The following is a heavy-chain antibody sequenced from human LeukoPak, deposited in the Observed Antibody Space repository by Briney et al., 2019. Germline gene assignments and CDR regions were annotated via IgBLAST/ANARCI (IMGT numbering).Heavy chain of an antibody. Sequence: PGGSLRLSCVVSGFIASSNYMSWVRQAPGKGLEWPSLIYSGGTTHYEDSVMGRFTISRDNSKTTLFLQKNSLKAEDTAVYYCATGGRSGVALEQWGQGTLVTVSS. CDR1: GFIASSNY. CDR2: IYSGGTT. D-gene: IGHD3-3*01. V-gene: IGHV3-53*01. CDR3: ATGGRSGVALEQ. J-gene: IGHJ4*02.